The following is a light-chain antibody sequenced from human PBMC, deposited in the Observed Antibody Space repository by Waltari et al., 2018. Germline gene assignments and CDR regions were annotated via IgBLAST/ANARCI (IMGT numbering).Light chain of an antibody. CDR2: YDS. CDR3: QVWDANNEPGL. Sequence: SYVLTQPPSVSVAPGETARITCGGNNIGTKSVHWYRQKPGQAPVLVISYDSDRHSGIPERFSGSNSGDTATLTISRVEAGDEADYYCQVWDANNEPGLFGTGTEVTV. V-gene: IGLV3-21*01. J-gene: IGLJ1*01. CDR1: NIGTKS.